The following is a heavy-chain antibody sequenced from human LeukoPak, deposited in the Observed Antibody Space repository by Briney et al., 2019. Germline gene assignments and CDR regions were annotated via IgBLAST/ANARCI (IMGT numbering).Heavy chain of an antibody. D-gene: IGHD2-2*03. V-gene: IGHV1-18*01. J-gene: IGHJ6*03. Sequence: ASVKVSCKASGYTFTSYDINWVRQAPGQGLEWMGWINTHNGDTNYAQKLQGRVTMTTDTSTSTAYMELRSLRSDDTAVYYCARDGYRLSGYFYYMDVWGKGTTVTVSS. CDR3: ARDGYRLSGYFYYMDV. CDR1: GYTFTSYD. CDR2: INTHNGDT.